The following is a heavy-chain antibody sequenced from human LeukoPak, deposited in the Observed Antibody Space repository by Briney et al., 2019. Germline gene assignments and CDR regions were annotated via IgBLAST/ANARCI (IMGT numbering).Heavy chain of an antibody. V-gene: IGHV4-39*07. CDR2: IYYSGST. CDR1: GGSISSSSYY. CDR3: ARDIRDYYGSGSLDY. Sequence: PSETLSLTCTVSGGSISSSSYYWGWIRQPPGKGLECIGSIYYSGSTYYNPSLKSRVTISVDTSKNQFSLKLSSVTAEDTAVYYCARDIRDYYGSGSLDYWGQGTLVTVSS. J-gene: IGHJ4*02. D-gene: IGHD3-10*01.